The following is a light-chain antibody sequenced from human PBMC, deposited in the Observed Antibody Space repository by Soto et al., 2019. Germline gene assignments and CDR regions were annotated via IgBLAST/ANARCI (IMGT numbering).Light chain of an antibody. CDR1: SSDVGGYNY. V-gene: IGLV2-14*01. CDR2: DVS. J-gene: IGLJ1*01. CDR3: SSYTSSSTLRV. Sequence: QSALTQPASVSGSPGQSITISCTGTSSDVGGYNYVSWYQQHPGKAPKLMIYDVSNRPSGVSNRFSGSKSDNTASLTISGLQAEDEADYYCSSYTSSSTLRVFGTGTKVTVL.